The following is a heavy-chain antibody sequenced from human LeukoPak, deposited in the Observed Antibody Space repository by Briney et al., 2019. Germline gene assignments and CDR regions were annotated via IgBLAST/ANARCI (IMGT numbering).Heavy chain of an antibody. Sequence: TGGSLRLSCAASGFTFSSYGMHWVRQAPGKGLEWVAFIRYDGSNKYYADSVKGRFTVSRDNSKNTLYLQMNSLRAEDTAVYYCARDRWGFGAYFDYWGQGTLVTVSS. CDR1: GFTFSSYG. CDR2: IRYDGSNK. CDR3: ARDRWGFGAYFDY. J-gene: IGHJ4*02. D-gene: IGHD3-10*01. V-gene: IGHV3-30*02.